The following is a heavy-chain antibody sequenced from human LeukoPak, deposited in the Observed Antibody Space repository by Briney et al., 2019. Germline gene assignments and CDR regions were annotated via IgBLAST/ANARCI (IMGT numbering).Heavy chain of an antibody. J-gene: IGHJ4*02. CDR2: ISSSSSYI. CDR3: ARGLDTAMVG. CDR1: GFTFSSYS. Sequence: GGSLRLSCAASGFTFSSYSMNWVRQAPGKGLEWVSSISSSSSYIYYADSVKGRFTISRDNAKNSLYLQMNSLRAEDTAVYYCARGLDTAMVGWGQGTLATVSS. D-gene: IGHD5-18*01. V-gene: IGHV3-21*01.